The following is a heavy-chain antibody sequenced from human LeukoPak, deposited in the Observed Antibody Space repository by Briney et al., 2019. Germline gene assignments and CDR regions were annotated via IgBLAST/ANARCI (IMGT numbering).Heavy chain of an antibody. CDR1: GGSISSSSYY. CDR3: ARHPWYDFWSGYYFDY. CDR2: IYYSGST. Sequence: PSETLSLTCTVSGGSISSSSYYWGWIRQPPGKGLEWIGSIYYSGSTYYNPSLKSRVTISVDTSKNQFSLKLSPVTAADTAVYYCARHPWYDFWSGYYFDYWGQGTLVTVSS. J-gene: IGHJ4*02. V-gene: IGHV4-39*01. D-gene: IGHD3-3*01.